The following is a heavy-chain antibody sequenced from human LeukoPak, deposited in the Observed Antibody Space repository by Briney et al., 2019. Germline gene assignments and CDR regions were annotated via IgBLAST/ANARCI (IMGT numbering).Heavy chain of an antibody. CDR1: GGSISTYY. Sequence: PSETLSLTCTVSGGSISTYYWSWIRQPPGKGLEWIGFVYYTGSTNYNPSLKSRVTISVDTSRNQFSLKLRSVTAADTAVYYCARDLLRQWLVNSPNDAFDIWGQGTWSPSLQ. CDR3: ARDLLRQWLVNSPNDAFDI. CDR2: VYYTGST. V-gene: IGHV4-59*01. D-gene: IGHD6-19*01. J-gene: IGHJ3*02.